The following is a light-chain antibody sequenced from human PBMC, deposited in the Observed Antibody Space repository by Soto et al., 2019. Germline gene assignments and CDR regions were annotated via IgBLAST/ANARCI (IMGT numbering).Light chain of an antibody. Sequence: DIQMTQSPSSLSASVGDRVTITCRVSQGINHYLAWFQQKPGKVPKLLIYATSTLQSGVPSRFSGSGFGTDFTLTISSLQPEDVATYYCQKHNSAPLFFGPGTKVEIK. CDR2: ATS. CDR3: QKHNSAPLF. CDR1: QGINHY. J-gene: IGKJ3*01. V-gene: IGKV1-27*01.